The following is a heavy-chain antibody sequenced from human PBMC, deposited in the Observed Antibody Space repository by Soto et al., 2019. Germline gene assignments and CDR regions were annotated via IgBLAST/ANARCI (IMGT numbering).Heavy chain of an antibody. J-gene: IGHJ3*02. Sequence: TSETLSLTCAVYGGSFSGYYWSWIRQPPGKGLEWIGEINHSGSTNYNPSLKSRVTISVDTSKNQFSLKLSSVTAADTAVYCCARVFSSRAFDIWGQGTMVTVSS. CDR3: ARVFSSRAFDI. CDR2: INHSGST. V-gene: IGHV4-34*01. CDR1: GGSFSGYY.